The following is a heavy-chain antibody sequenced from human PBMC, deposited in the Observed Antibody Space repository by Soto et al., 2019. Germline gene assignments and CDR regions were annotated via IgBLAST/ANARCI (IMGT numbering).Heavy chain of an antibody. CDR2: IYYSGST. CDR1: GGSISSYY. Sequence: QVQLQESGPGLVKPSETLSLTCTVSGGSISSYYWSWIRQPPGKGLEWMGYIYYSGSTNYNPSLKSRVTISVDTSKNPFSLKLSSVTAADTALYYCARLSLPGSYWKERDYWGQGTLVTVSS. J-gene: IGHJ4*02. D-gene: IGHD3-10*01. CDR3: ARLSLPGSYWKERDY. V-gene: IGHV4-59*01.